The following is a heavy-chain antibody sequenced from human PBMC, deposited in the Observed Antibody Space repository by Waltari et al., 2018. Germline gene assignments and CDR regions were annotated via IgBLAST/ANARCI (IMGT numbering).Heavy chain of an antibody. Sequence: EVQLVESGGGLVQPGGSLKLSCAASGFTFSGPGIHWVRQASGKGLEWVGRVRSKANSYATEYGASVKGRFTISRDDSKNTAYLQMNSLKAEDTAVYYCTTTYYDFWSSYFSAWGQGTLVTVSS. J-gene: IGHJ4*02. V-gene: IGHV3-73*01. CDR1: GFTFSGPG. CDR3: TTTYYDFWSSYFSA. CDR2: VRSKANSYAT. D-gene: IGHD3-3*01.